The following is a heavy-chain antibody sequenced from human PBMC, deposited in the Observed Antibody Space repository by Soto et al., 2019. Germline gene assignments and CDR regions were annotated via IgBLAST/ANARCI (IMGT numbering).Heavy chain of an antibody. J-gene: IGHJ4*02. CDR1: GYTFTSYA. V-gene: IGHV1-3*01. CDR2: IDAGNGNT. CDR3: ARDSPPVDY. Sequence: GASVKVSCKASGYTFTSYAMHWVRQAPGQRLEWMGWIDAGNGNTNYAQKLQGRVTMTTDTSTSTAYMELRSLRSDDTAVYYCARDSPPVDYWGQGTLVTVSS.